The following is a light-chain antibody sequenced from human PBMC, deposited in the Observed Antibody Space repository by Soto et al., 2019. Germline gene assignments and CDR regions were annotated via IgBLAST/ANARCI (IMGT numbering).Light chain of an antibody. CDR2: EVS. Sequence: QSALTQPASVSGSPGQSITISCTGTSSDVGGYNYVSWYQQHPGKAPKLVFYEVSNRPSGVSNRFSGSKSGNTASLTISGLQAEDEADYYCSSYTSSSTQVFGGGTKLTVL. V-gene: IGLV2-14*01. CDR1: SSDVGGYNY. CDR3: SSYTSSSTQV. J-gene: IGLJ3*02.